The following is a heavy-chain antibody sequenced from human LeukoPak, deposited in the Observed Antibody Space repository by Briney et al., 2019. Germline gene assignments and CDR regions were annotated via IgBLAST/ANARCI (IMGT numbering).Heavy chain of an antibody. CDR3: ARGSGSSIWLFDY. CDR2: TYYRSKWYN. CDR1: GDSVSSNSAA. V-gene: IGHV6-1*01. D-gene: IGHD6-13*01. Sequence: SQTLSLTCAISGDSVSSNSAAWNWTRQSPSRGLEWLGRTYYRSKWYNDYAVSVKSRITINPDTSKNQFSLQLNSVTPEDTAVYYCARGSGSSIWLFDYWGQGTLVTVSS. J-gene: IGHJ4*02.